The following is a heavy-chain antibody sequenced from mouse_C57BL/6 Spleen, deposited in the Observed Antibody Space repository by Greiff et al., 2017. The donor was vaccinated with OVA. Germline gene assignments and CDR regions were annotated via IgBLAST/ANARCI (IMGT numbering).Heavy chain of an antibody. CDR2: IYPRDGST. CDR3: ASRGTVVPFDY. J-gene: IGHJ2*01. CDR1: GYTFTSYD. V-gene: IGHV1-85*01. Sequence: VQLQQSGPELVKPGASVKLSCKASGYTFTSYDINWVKQRPGQGLEWIGWIYPRDGSTKYNEKFKGKATLTVDTSSSTAYMELHSLTPEDSAVYFCASRGTVVPFDYWGQGTTLTVSS. D-gene: IGHD1-1*01.